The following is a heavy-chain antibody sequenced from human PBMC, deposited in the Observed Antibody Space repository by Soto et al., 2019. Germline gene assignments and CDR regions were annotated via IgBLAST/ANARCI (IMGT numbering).Heavy chain of an antibody. CDR2: IMPLFGMT. CDR3: ARGGYGDPLSS. J-gene: IGHJ4*02. V-gene: IGHV1-69*01. CDR1: GDTFRTYA. Sequence: QVQLVQSGAEVKKPGSSVKVSCKASGDTFRTYAISWVRQAPGQGLEWMGGIMPLFGMTNYAQKFQGSVTITADESTSTADMDLSSLTSEDTAVYYCARGGYGDPLSSGGQGNQVTVSS. D-gene: IGHD4-17*01.